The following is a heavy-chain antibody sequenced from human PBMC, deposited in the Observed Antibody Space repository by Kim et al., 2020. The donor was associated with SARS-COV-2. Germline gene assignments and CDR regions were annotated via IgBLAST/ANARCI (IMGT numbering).Heavy chain of an antibody. Sequence: KYYADHVKCRFTSSTENSKNTLYLQRNSRRAEETAVYYCARDGEWYYFDYWGQGTLVTVSS. CDR3: ARDGEWYYFDY. V-gene: IGHV3-33*01. J-gene: IGHJ4*02. CDR2: K. D-gene: IGHD2-8*01.